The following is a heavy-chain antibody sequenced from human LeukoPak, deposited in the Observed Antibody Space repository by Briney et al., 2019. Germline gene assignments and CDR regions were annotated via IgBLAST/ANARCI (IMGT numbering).Heavy chain of an antibody. D-gene: IGHD6-13*01. V-gene: IGHV4-34*01. CDR3: ARIEEQQLVRVFDY. CDR1: GESSSGFY. Sequence: ETLSLTCAVYGESSSGFYWSWIRQPPGKGLEWIGEINHSGSTNYNPSLKSRVTISVDTSKNQFSLKLSSVTAADTAVYYCARIEEQQLVRVFDYWGQGTLVTVSS. CDR2: INHSGST. J-gene: IGHJ4*02.